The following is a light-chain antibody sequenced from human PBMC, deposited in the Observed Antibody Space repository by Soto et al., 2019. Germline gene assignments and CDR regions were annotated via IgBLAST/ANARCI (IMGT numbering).Light chain of an antibody. J-gene: IGLJ1*01. CDR1: SSDVGSYNL. Sequence: QSALTQPASVSGSPGHSITISCTGTSSDVGSYNLVSWYQQHPGKDPKLMISEVTKRPSGVSNRFSGSQSRNTASLTISGLQSEDETDYYCCSYAVTSTYYVFGTGTKLTV. CDR3: CSYAVTSTYYV. V-gene: IGLV2-23*02. CDR2: EVT.